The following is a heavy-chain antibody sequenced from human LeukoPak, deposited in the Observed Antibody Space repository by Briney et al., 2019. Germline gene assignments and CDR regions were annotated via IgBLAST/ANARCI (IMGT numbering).Heavy chain of an antibody. CDR2: IKQDGSEK. V-gene: IGHV3-7*03. CDR1: GFTFNSYW. J-gene: IGHJ4*02. CDR3: ASSKAFYFDY. Sequence: GGSLRLSCAASGFTFNSYWMSWLRQAPGKGLKWVANIKQDGSEKFYVDSVKGRFTISRDNGKKSLYLQINGLRAEDTAVYYCASSKAFYFDYWGQGTLVTVSS.